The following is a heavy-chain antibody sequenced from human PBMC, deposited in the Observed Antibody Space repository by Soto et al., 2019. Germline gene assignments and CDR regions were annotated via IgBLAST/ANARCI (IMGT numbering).Heavy chain of an antibody. CDR2: INEDGSEK. CDR3: ARGLYYYDSRGYWGY. J-gene: IGHJ4*02. V-gene: IGHV3-7*01. D-gene: IGHD3-22*01. CDR1: GFTFSAFW. Sequence: GGSLRLSCAASGFTFSAFWMTWVRQAPGKGLEWVANINEDGSEKNYVDSLKGRITISRDNAKNSLFLQMNSLRDEDTSLYYCARGLYYYDSRGYWGYWGQGTLVTVSS.